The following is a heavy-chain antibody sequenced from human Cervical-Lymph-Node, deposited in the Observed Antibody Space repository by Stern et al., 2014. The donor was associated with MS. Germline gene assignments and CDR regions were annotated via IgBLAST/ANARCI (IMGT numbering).Heavy chain of an antibody. J-gene: IGHJ4*02. CDR3: ASRGTPFDVTSINEY. V-gene: IGHV3-30-3*01. CDR2: ISHNGATT. Sequence: VQLLESGGGVVQPGRSLRLSCAASGFTFSSFAMHWVRQAPGKGLEWVAVISHNGATTYYAYSVKGRFTISRDNSKDTVFLQMNSLRPEDTAVYYCASRGTPFDVTSINEYWGQGTLVTVSS. D-gene: IGHD1-1*01. CDR1: GFTFSSFA.